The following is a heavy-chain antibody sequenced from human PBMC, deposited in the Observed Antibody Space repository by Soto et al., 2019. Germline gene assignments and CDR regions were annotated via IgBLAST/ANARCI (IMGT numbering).Heavy chain of an antibody. J-gene: IGHJ6*02. CDR3: ARRRYCGYDCYHKHYYGMDV. V-gene: IGHV1-69*08. CDR2: VIPVLTTT. CDR1: GDTFSSYI. D-gene: IGHD2-21*02. Sequence: QVQLVQSGAEVKKPGSSVRVSCRSSGDTFSSYIVNWLRLAPGRGLEWMGRVIPVLTTTDYAQNFRGRVTISAERSTNTVDLDLSSLRSDATAVYYCARRRYCGYDCYHKHYYGMDVWGQGSLVTVAS.